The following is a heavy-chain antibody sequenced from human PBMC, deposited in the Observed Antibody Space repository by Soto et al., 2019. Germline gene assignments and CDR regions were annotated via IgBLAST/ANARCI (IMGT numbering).Heavy chain of an antibody. CDR2: IRSKAYGGTT. J-gene: IGHJ4*02. Sequence: GGSLRLSCTASGFTFGDYAMSWFRQAPGKGLEWVGFIRSKAYGGTTEYADSMKGRFTISRDNAKNSLYLQMNSLRAEDTAVYYCARDLSSSSSCLDSWGQGTLVTVSS. CDR1: GFTFGDYA. D-gene: IGHD6-13*01. CDR3: ARDLSSSSSCLDS. V-gene: IGHV3-49*03.